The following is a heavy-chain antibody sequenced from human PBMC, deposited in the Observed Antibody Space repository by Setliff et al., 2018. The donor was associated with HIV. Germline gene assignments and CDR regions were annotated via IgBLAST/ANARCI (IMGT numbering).Heavy chain of an antibody. Sequence: SETLSLTCTVSGGSINSTSYYWGWIRQPPGNGLEWIGSIYHTGSTYYKPSLKSRVTISVDTPKNQFPLRQSSVAAGDTAVYYCARSIVPVASGYYYFEYWGQGTLVTVSS. CDR2: IYHTGST. V-gene: IGHV4-39*01. D-gene: IGHD3-3*01. J-gene: IGHJ4*02. CDR1: GGSINSTSYY. CDR3: ARSIVPVASGYYYFEY.